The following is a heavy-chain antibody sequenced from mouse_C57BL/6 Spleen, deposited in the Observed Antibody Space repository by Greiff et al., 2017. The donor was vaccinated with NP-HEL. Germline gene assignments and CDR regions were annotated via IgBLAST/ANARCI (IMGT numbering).Heavy chain of an antibody. D-gene: IGHD2-13*01. CDR1: GYTFTDYE. Sequence: QVQLQQSGAELVRPGASVTLSCKASGYTFTDYEMHWVQQTPVPGLEWIGALDPETGGTAYNQKFKGKAILTADNSASTAYMELLSLTSDDSAVYDCTRCDDAMDYWGQGTSVTVSS. CDR2: LDPETGGT. V-gene: IGHV1-15*01. CDR3: TRCDDAMDY. J-gene: IGHJ4*01.